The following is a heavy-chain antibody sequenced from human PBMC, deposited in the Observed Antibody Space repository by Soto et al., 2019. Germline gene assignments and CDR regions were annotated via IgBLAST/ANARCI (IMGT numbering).Heavy chain of an antibody. D-gene: IGHD3-22*01. CDR3: ARGRKYYYDSSGSRYFDY. CDR2: INHSGST. J-gene: IGHJ4*02. V-gene: IGHV4-34*01. CDR1: GGSFSGYY. Sequence: SETLSLTCAVYGGSFSGYYWSWIRQPPGKGLEWIGEINHSGSTNYNPSLKSRVTISVDTSKNQFSLKLSSVTAADTAVYYCARGRKYYYDSSGSRYFDYWGQGTLVTVSS.